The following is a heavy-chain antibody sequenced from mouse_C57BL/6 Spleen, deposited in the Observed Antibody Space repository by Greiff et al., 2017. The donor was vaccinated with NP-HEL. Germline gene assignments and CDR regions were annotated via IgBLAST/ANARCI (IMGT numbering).Heavy chain of an antibody. Sequence: VKLMESGADLAKPGASVKLSCKASGYTFTSYWMHWVKQRPGQGLEWIGYITPSSGYTKYNQKFKDKATLTADKSSSTAYMQLSSLTYEDSAVYYCALGSNQGFFDYWGQGTTHTVSS. V-gene: IGHV1-7*01. J-gene: IGHJ2*01. D-gene: IGHD2-5*01. CDR3: ALGSNQGFFDY. CDR1: GYTFTSYW. CDR2: ITPSSGYT.